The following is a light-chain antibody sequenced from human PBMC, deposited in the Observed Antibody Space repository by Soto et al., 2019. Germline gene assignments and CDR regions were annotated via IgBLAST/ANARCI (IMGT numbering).Light chain of an antibody. CDR2: GAT. J-gene: IGKJ1*01. V-gene: IGKV1-6*01. CDR1: PGISTE. CDR3: LQDYNYPRT. Sequence: ALQMTQSPSFLSASVGVRVTITCRASPGISTELGWYQQNPGKAPKLLIYGATTLQSGVPSRFSGSGSGTDFTLTISGRQPEDFATYYCLQDYNYPRTFGQGTKVEVK.